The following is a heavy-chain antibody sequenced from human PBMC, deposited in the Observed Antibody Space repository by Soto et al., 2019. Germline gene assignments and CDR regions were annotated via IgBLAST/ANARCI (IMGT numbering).Heavy chain of an antibody. CDR2: ISGSGGST. Sequence: EVQLLESGGGLVQPGGSLRLSCAASGFTFTSYAMIWVRQAPGKGLEWVSAISGSGGSTYYADSVKGRFTISRDNSKNTVYLQMNSLRAEDTAVYYCARVQCTGGSCFSSYYYYSGMDVWGQGTTVTVSS. CDR1: GFTFTSYA. J-gene: IGHJ6*02. D-gene: IGHD2-15*01. V-gene: IGHV3-23*01. CDR3: ARVQCTGGSCFSSYYYYSGMDV.